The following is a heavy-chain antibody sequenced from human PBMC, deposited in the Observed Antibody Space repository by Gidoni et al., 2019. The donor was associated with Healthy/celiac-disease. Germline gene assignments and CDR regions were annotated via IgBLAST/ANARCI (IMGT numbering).Heavy chain of an antibody. CDR2: IYSGGST. J-gene: IGHJ6*02. CDR1: GFTVSSNY. V-gene: IGHV3-66*01. CDR3: ARESRVVATTHYYYYGMDV. Sequence: EVQLVESGGGLVQPGGSLRLSCAASGFTVSSNYMSWVRQAPGKGLEWVSVIYSGGSTYYADSVKGRFTISRDNSKNTLYLQMNSLRAEDTAVYYCARESRVVATTHYYYYGMDVWGQGTTVTVSS. D-gene: IGHD5-12*01.